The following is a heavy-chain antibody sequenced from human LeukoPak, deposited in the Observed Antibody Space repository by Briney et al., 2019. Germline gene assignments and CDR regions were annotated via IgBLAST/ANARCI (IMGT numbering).Heavy chain of an antibody. V-gene: IGHV1-69*04. CDR1: GGTFSSYA. Sequence: ASVKVSCKASGGTFSSYAISWVRQAPGQGLEWMGRIIPILGIANYAQKFQGRVTITADESTSTAYMELSSLRSEDTAVYYCARGYGYTRIDYWGQGTLVTVSS. CDR3: ARGYGYTRIDY. J-gene: IGHJ4*02. D-gene: IGHD5-18*01. CDR2: IIPILGIA.